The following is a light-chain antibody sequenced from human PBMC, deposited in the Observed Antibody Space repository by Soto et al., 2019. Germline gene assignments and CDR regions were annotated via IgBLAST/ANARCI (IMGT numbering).Light chain of an antibody. CDR3: CSYAGSSTVV. J-gene: IGLJ2*01. CDR2: EGS. CDR1: SSDVGSYNL. Sequence: QSVLTQPASVSGSPGQSITISCTGTSSDVGSYNLVSWYQQHPGKAPKLMIYEGSKRPSGVSNRFSGSKSGNTASLTISGLQGEDEADYYCCSYAGSSTVVFGGGTKVTVL. V-gene: IGLV2-23*01.